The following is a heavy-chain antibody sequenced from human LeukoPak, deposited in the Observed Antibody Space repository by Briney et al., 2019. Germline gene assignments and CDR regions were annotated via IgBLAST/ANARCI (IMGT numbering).Heavy chain of an antibody. J-gene: IGHJ5*02. V-gene: IGHV3-15*01. CDR3: TTGNP. CDR2: MKSKPEGGTT. CDR1: GFTFVNAS. Sequence: GGSLRLSCLTSGFTFVNASMSWVRQAPGKGLEWVGLMKSKPEGGTTFYAAPVKDRFSISRDDSRNTLYLQMNSLTIGDTGVYYCTTGNPWGQGALVTVSS.